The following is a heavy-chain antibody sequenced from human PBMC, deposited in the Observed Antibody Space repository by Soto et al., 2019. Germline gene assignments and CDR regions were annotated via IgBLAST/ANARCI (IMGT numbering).Heavy chain of an antibody. CDR3: ARPSSSWYDTDFQH. D-gene: IGHD6-13*01. Sequence: QVQLVQSGAEVQKPGSPVKVSCKASGAPFSSYTISWVRQALGQGLDWMGRTIPILGIANYAKKFQGRVTITADKSTSTAYMELSSLRSEDTAVYYCARPSSSWYDTDFQHWGQCTLVTVSS. J-gene: IGHJ1*01. V-gene: IGHV1-69*02. CDR1: GAPFSSYT. CDR2: TIPILGIA.